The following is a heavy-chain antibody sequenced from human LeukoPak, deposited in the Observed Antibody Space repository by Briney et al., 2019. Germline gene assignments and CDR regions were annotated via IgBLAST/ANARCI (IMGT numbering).Heavy chain of an antibody. J-gene: IGHJ4*02. V-gene: IGHV3-11*04. D-gene: IGHD4-11*01. Sequence: PGGSLRLSCAASGFSFSDYYMSWVRQAPGRGLEWLSSISSSGTTIYDADSVKGRFTISRDNTKNSMYLQMNSLRAEDTAVYYCATDDYRGLGYWGQGTLVTVSS. CDR2: ISSSGTTI. CDR1: GFSFSDYY. CDR3: ATDDYRGLGY.